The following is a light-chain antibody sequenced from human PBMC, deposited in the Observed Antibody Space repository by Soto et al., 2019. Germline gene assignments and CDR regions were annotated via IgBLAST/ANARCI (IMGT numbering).Light chain of an antibody. CDR1: QSISTH. CDR3: QQYSSSLYT. V-gene: IGKV1-5*01. J-gene: IGKJ2*01. Sequence: EIQMTQSPSTLSASVGDRVTITCRASQSISTHLAWYQQKPGKAPEVLIYDASTLESGVPSRFSGSGSGTKSTLTISSLQPDDFATYYCQQYSSSLYTFGQWTKLELK. CDR2: DAS.